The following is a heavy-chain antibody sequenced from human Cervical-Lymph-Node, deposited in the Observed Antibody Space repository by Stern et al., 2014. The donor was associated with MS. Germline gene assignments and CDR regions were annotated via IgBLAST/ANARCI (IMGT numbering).Heavy chain of an antibody. D-gene: IGHD1-14*01. Sequence: EVQLVESGAELIRPGESLKISCKGSGFKFSIYWIAWVRQMPGKGLEWLGIIYPGDSGYRPYFQGQVPMSADNSTSTAYLQWSSLNASDTAMYFCARQTTAWASDVWGQGTLVTVSS. J-gene: IGHJ4*02. CDR3: ARQTTAWASDV. V-gene: IGHV5-51*01. CDR1: GFKFSIYW. CDR2: IYPGDSG.